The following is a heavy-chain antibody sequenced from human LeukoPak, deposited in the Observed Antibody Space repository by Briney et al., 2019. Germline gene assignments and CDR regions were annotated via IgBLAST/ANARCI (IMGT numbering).Heavy chain of an antibody. V-gene: IGHV1-69*04. D-gene: IGHD5-18*01. CDR2: IIPILGIA. J-gene: IGHJ4*02. CDR3: ASENPPTWIQLWSYFDY. CDR1: GYTFTGYY. Sequence: SVKVSCKASGYTFTGYYMHWVRQAPGQGLEWMGRIIPILGIANYAQKFQGRVTITADKSTSTAYMELSSLRSEDTAVYYCASENPPTWIQLWSYFDYWGQGTLVTVSS.